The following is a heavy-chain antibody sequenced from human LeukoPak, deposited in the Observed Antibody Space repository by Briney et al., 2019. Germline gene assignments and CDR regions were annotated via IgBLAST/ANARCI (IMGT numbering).Heavy chain of an antibody. CDR3: AKDACSSTSCYSFDY. Sequence: PGRSLRLSCAASGFTFSSYGMHWVRQAPGKGLEWVAVISYDGSNKYYADSVKVRFTISRDNSKNTLYLQMNSLRAEDTAVYYCAKDACSSTSCYSFDYWGQGTLVTVSS. J-gene: IGHJ4*02. CDR1: GFTFSSYG. V-gene: IGHV3-30*18. CDR2: ISYDGSNK. D-gene: IGHD2-2*01.